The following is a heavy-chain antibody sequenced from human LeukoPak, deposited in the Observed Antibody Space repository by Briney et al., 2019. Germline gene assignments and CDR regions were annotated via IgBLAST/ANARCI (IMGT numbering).Heavy chain of an antibody. J-gene: IGHJ4*02. CDR3: AKDRAPWQQLVPVANFDY. D-gene: IGHD6-13*01. CDR1: GFTFSSYA. CDR2: ISGSGGST. Sequence: PGGSLRLSCAASGFTFSSYAMSWVRQAPGKGLEWVSAISGSGGSTYYADSVKGRFTISRDNSKNTLYLQMNSLRAEDTAVYYCAKDRAPWQQLVPVANFDYWGQGTLVTVSS. V-gene: IGHV3-23*01.